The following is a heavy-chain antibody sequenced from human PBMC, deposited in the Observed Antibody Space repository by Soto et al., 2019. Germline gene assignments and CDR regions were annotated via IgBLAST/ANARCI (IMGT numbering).Heavy chain of an antibody. CDR1: GGSISSSSYY. J-gene: IGHJ4*02. CDR2: IYYSGST. V-gene: IGHV4-39*01. CDR3: ARHKSTIFGVVTYLFDY. Sequence: SETLSLTCTVSGGSISSSSYYWGWIRQPPGKGLEWIGSIYYSGSTYYNPSLKSRVTISVDTSKNQFSLKLSSVTAADTAVYYCARHKSTIFGVVTYLFDYWGQGTLVTVSS. D-gene: IGHD3-3*01.